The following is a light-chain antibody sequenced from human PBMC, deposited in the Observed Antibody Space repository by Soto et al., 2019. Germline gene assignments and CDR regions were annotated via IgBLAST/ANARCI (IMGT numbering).Light chain of an antibody. CDR1: QSVSSN. Sequence: EIVMTQSPATLSVSPGERATLSCRASQSVSSNLAWYQQKPGQAPRLLIYGASTRATGIPARFSGSRSGTEFTLTISSLQSEDSAVYYCQQYNNWPALTFGGGTKVEIK. V-gene: IGKV3-15*01. J-gene: IGKJ4*01. CDR2: GAS. CDR3: QQYNNWPALT.